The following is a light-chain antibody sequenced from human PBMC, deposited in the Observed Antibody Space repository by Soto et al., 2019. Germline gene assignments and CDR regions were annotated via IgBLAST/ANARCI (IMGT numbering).Light chain of an antibody. J-gene: IGLJ1*01. CDR1: SSDVGGYKY. Sequence: QSVLTQPDSVSGSPGQPVTISCTATSSDVGGYKYVSWYQQHPGKAPKLMIYEVSNRPSGVSNRFSGSKSGNTASLAVSGLQAEDEADYYCSSYTSTSTVVFGVGTKLTV. CDR2: EVS. V-gene: IGLV2-14*01. CDR3: SSYTSTSTVV.